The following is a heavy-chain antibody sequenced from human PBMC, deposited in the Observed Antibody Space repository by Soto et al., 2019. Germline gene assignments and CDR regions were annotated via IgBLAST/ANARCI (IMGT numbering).Heavy chain of an antibody. D-gene: IGHD3-3*01. CDR1: SGSFSGYY. V-gene: IGHV4-34*01. CDR2: ITHGGST. Sequence: SETLSLTCAVYSGSFSGYYYSWIRQSPGKGLEWIGEITHGGSTTYSPSLKGRVTMSLDTSKNQFSLNMTSMTAADTAVYYCARGRLFLTTSGLAITYFDYWGQGTLVTVSS. CDR3: ARGRLFLTTSGLAITYFDY. J-gene: IGHJ4*02.